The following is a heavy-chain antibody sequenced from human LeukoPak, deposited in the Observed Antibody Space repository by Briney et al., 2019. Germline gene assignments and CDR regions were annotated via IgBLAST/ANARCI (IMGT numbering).Heavy chain of an antibody. CDR1: GDSISSEDYY. V-gene: IGHV4-30-4*01. Sequence: SQTLSLTCTVSGDSISSEDYYWSWIRQPPGKVLEWMGYIFYSGSTYYTPSLKSRLTISVDMSKNQFSLKLSSVTAADTAVYYCARRPYGSGSYEDYWGQGTPVTVSS. CDR3: ARRPYGSGSYEDY. J-gene: IGHJ4*02. D-gene: IGHD3-10*01. CDR2: IFYSGST.